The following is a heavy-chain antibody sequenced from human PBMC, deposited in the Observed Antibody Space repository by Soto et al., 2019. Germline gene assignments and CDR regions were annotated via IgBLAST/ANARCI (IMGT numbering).Heavy chain of an antibody. CDR2: INPNGGST. Sequence: QVRLVQSGAEVKKPGASVTVSCRTSGYSFTRYYLHWVRQAPGQGLEWMGIINPNGGSTTYSQHFQDRLTLTRDTSLNTVYMELSGLTSEDTAIYFCARDPVPSDAGPVRYPADVWGQGTLVTISS. V-gene: IGHV1-46*01. CDR1: GYSFTRYY. J-gene: IGHJ3*01. D-gene: IGHD2-2*02. CDR3: ARDPVPSDAGPVRYPADV.